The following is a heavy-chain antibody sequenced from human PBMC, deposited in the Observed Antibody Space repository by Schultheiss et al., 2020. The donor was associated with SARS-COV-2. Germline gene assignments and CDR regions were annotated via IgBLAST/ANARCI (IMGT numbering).Heavy chain of an antibody. D-gene: IGHD2-15*01. CDR3: ARHHFSGYCTGGSCEYYYYYYGMDV. CDR1: GGSISSYY. CDR2: IFYSGST. Sequence: SETLSLTCTVSGGSISSYYWGWIRQPPGKGLEWIGYIFYSGSTYYNPSLQSRVSISVDTSKNQFSLNLSSVTAADTAVYYCARHHFSGYCTGGSCEYYYYYYGMDVWGQGTTVTVSS. V-gene: IGHV4-59*08. J-gene: IGHJ6*02.